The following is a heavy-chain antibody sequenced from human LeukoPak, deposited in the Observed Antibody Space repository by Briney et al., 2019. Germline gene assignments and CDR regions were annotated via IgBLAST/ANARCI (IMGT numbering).Heavy chain of an antibody. Sequence: SETLSLTCTVSGASISSSYCTWIRQSAGEGLEWIGRMSSGGSTTYNPSFKGRVTMSLDTSKNQFSLKLSSVAAADTAVYFCARDLITPPYNWFDPWGQGTLVTVSS. D-gene: IGHD5-24*01. CDR3: ARDLITPPYNWFDP. V-gene: IGHV4-4*07. CDR1: GASISSSY. J-gene: IGHJ5*02. CDR2: MSSGGST.